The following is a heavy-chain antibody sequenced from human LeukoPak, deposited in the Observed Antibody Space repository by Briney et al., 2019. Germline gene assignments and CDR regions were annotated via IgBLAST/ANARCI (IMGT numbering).Heavy chain of an antibody. CDR1: GGSISSGGYS. V-gene: IGHV4-61*08. Sequence: PSQTLSLTCAVSGGSISSGGYSWSWIRQPPGKGLEWIGYIYYSGSTNYNPSLKSRVTISVDTSKNQFSLKLSSVTAADTAVYYCARLSRDGYNYHYWGQGTLVTVSS. CDR3: ARLSRDGYNYHY. D-gene: IGHD5-24*01. J-gene: IGHJ4*02. CDR2: IYYSGST.